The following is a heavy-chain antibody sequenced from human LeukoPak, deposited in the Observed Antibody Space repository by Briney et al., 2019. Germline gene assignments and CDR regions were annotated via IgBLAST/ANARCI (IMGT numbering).Heavy chain of an antibody. CDR3: ATGNRYYDSSGYYPYYFDY. CDR2: LKSKGDDGAT. CDR1: GFTFSNAW. D-gene: IGHD3-22*01. V-gene: IGHV3-15*01. Sequence: GGSLRLSCAGSGFTFSNAWMTWVRQAPGKGLEWVGRLKSKGDDGATDYAAPVKGRFTISRDDSKSTLYLQMNSLETEDTAVYYCATGNRYYDSSGYYPYYFDYWGQGTLVTVSS. J-gene: IGHJ4*02.